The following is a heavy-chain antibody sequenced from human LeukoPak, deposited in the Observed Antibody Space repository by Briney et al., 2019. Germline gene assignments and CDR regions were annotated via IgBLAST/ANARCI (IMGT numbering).Heavy chain of an antibody. CDR1: GFTFSSYW. V-gene: IGHV3-74*01. D-gene: IGHD1-7*01. CDR3: ARDPEYNWNYVGYYYYMDV. J-gene: IGHJ6*03. Sequence: PGGSLRLSCAASGFTFSSYWMRWVRQAPGKGLVWVSRINSDGSSTSYADSVKGRFTISRDNAKNTLYLQMNSLRAEDTAVYYCARDPEYNWNYVGYYYYMDVWGKGTTVTVSS. CDR2: INSDGSST.